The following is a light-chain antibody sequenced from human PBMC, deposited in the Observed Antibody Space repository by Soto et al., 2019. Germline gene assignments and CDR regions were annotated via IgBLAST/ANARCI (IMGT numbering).Light chain of an antibody. J-gene: IGKJ1*01. V-gene: IGKV3-11*01. CDR2: DAS. CDR3: QQRSNWPPRIT. Sequence: EIVLTQSPATLSLSPGERATLSRRASQSVSSYLAWYQQKPGQAPRLLIYDASNRATGIPARFSGSGSGTDFTLTISSLEPEDFAVYYCQQRSNWPPRITFGQGTKVEIK. CDR1: QSVSSY.